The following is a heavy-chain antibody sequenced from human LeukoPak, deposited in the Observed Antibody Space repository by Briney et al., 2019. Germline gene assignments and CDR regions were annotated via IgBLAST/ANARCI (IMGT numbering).Heavy chain of an antibody. V-gene: IGHV1-46*01. CDR3: ARDYSGNDPFDY. J-gene: IGHJ4*02. D-gene: IGHD5-12*01. Sequence: GASVKVSCKAPGYTFTSYYMHWVRQAPGQRLEWMGIINPSGGSTGYAQKFQGRVTMTRDKSTSTVYMELSSLRSEDTAVYYCARDYSGNDPFDYWGQGTLVTVSS. CDR1: GYTFTSYY. CDR2: INPSGGST.